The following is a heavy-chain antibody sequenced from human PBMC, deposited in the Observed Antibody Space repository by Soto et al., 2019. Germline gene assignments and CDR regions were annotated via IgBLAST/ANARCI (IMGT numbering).Heavy chain of an antibody. J-gene: IGHJ4*02. CDR3: ARLGGTHYDSSGAGGYFDY. Sequence: QLQLQESGPGLVKPSETLSLTCTVSGDSLYSSTYYWGWIRQPPGKGLEWIGNIFETGTTYYNPSLKSRVTISVDTSKNQFYLNLSSVTAADTAVYYCARLGGTHYDSSGAGGYFDYWGQGTLVTVSS. D-gene: IGHD3-22*01. CDR2: IFETGTT. CDR1: GDSLYSSTYY. V-gene: IGHV4-39*01.